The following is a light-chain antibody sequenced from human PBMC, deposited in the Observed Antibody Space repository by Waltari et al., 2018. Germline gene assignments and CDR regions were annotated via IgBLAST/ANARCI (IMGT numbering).Light chain of an antibody. V-gene: IGKV1-9*01. CDR1: QGISRH. Sequence: DFQLTQSPSFLSASVGDRVTITCRASQGISRHLAWYQQKPGEAPKLLIYDGSPLQSGVPSRFGGSGFGTEFTLTISSLQPEDSATYYCQKLDNYPPPTFGQGTRLEI. CDR2: DGS. CDR3: QKLDNYPPPT. J-gene: IGKJ5*01.